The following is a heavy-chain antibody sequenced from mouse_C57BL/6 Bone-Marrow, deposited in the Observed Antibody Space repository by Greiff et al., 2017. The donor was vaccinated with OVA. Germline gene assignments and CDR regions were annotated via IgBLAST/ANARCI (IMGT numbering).Heavy chain of an antibody. Sequence: EVKLMESGEGLVKPGGSLKLSCAASGFTFSSYAMSWVRQTPEKRLEWVAYISSGGDYIYYADTVKGRFTIYRDNARNTLYLQMSSLKSEDTAMYYCTRCDYGNYQYYFDYWGQGTTLTVSS. V-gene: IGHV5-9-1*02. CDR2: ISSGGDYI. CDR3: TRCDYGNYQYYFDY. J-gene: IGHJ2*01. CDR1: GFTFSSYA. D-gene: IGHD2-1*01.